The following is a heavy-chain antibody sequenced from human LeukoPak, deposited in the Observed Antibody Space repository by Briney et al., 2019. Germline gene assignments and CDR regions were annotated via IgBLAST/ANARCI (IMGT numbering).Heavy chain of an antibody. CDR1: GFTFSSYG. Sequence: GGSLRLSCAASGFTFSSYGMHWVRQAPGKGLEWVAVISYDGSNKYYADSVKGRFTISRDNSKNTLYLQMNSLRAEDTAVYYCAKPYCGGDCYSPGFDYWGQGTLVTVSS. J-gene: IGHJ4*02. D-gene: IGHD2-21*02. V-gene: IGHV3-30*18. CDR3: AKPYCGGDCYSPGFDY. CDR2: ISYDGSNK.